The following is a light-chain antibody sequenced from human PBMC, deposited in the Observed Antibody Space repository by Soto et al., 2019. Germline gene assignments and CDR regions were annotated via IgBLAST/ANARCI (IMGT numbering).Light chain of an antibody. J-gene: IGLJ2*01. CDR2: GVY. V-gene: IGLV2-14*01. CDR3: SSFTNNNTTHVV. Sequence: QSALTQPASVSGSPGQSITISCTGTDSDVGGYNYVSWYQQHPGKAPKLMIYGVYNRPSGVSNRFSGSKSGNTASLTISGLQAEDEAEYYYSSFTNNNTTHVVFGGGTKLTVL. CDR1: DSDVGGYNY.